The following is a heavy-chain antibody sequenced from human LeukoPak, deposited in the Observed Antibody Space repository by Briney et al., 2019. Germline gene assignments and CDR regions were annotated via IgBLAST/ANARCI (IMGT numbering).Heavy chain of an antibody. CDR1: VFSFSTYW. Sequence: GGSLRLSCAASVFSFSTYWMSWVRQAPGKGLEWVANIDQDGTERYLVDSVKGRFTISRDNGKNSVFLQMNSLRDEDTAVYYCTRTLAARSFYFDYWGRGTLVTVSS. CDR3: TRTLAARSFYFDY. J-gene: IGHJ4*02. CDR2: IDQDGTER. D-gene: IGHD3-10*01. V-gene: IGHV3-7*01.